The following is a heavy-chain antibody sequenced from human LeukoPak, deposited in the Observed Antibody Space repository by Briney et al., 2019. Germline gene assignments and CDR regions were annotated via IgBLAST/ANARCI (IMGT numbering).Heavy chain of an antibody. CDR1: GGTFSGYY. CDR2: INHGGST. D-gene: IGHD3-10*01. V-gene: IGHV4-34*01. CDR3: ARGQHHYGSGSECCMDV. J-gene: IGHJ6*03. Sequence: SETLSLTCAVYGGTFSGYYWSWIRQPPGKGLEWIGEINHGGSTNYNPSLKSRVTISVDTSKNQFSLKLSSVTAADTAVYYCARGQHHYGSGSECCMDVWGKGTTVTVSS.